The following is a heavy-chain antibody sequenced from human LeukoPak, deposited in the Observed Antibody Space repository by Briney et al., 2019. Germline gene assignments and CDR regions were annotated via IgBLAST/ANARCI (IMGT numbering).Heavy chain of an antibody. V-gene: IGHV3-21*01. CDR3: ARVAGGKFHLDY. J-gene: IGHJ4*02. D-gene: IGHD6-13*01. CDR2: ITSTATYI. CDR1: GFAFSTYS. Sequence: KSGGSLRLSCAASGFAFSTYSMNWVRQAPGKGLEWISSITSTATYIYYADSVKGRFTISRDNTKNSLYLQMNSLRAEDTAVYLCARVAGGKFHLDYWGQGTQVTVSS.